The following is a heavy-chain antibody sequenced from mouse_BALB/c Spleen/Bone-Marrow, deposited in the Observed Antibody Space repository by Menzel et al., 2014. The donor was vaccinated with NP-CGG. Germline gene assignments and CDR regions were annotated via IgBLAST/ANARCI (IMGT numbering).Heavy chain of an antibody. J-gene: IGHJ2*01. CDR2: IYPYNGGT. CDR1: GYTFTDXN. Sequence: XLQQSGPELVKPGASVKISCKASGYTFTDXNXHWVXRSXXXXXXWXGYIYPYNGGTGYNQKFKSKATLTVDNSSSTAXXELRSLTSEDSAVYYCARLGRDYWGQGTTLTVSS. D-gene: IGHD4-1*01. CDR3: ARLGRDY. V-gene: IGHV1S29*02.